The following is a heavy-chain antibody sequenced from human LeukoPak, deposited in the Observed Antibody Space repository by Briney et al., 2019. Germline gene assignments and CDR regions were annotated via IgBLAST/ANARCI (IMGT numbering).Heavy chain of an antibody. Sequence: GASLKLSCKASGYTFTSYYMHWVRQAPGQGLEWMGIINPSGGSTSYAQKFQGRVTMTRDTSTTTVYMELSSLRSEDTAVYYCARAGSYDELHDYWGQGTLVTVSS. J-gene: IGHJ4*02. CDR2: INPSGGST. D-gene: IGHD3-10*01. CDR3: ARAGSYDELHDY. V-gene: IGHV1-46*01. CDR1: GYTFTSYY.